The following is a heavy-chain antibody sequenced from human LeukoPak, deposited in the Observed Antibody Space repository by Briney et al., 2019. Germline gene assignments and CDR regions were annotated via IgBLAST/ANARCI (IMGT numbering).Heavy chain of an antibody. CDR3: AKSLAAITWYFDY. V-gene: IGHV3-30*02. Sequence: GSLRLSCAASGFTFSNYGMHWVRQAPGKGLEWVAFIRYDGSNKYYADSVKGRFTISRDNSKNTLYLQMNSLRVEDTAVYYCAKSLAAITWYFDYWGQGTLVTVSS. CDR1: GFTFSNYG. D-gene: IGHD6-6*01. J-gene: IGHJ4*02. CDR2: IRYDGSNK.